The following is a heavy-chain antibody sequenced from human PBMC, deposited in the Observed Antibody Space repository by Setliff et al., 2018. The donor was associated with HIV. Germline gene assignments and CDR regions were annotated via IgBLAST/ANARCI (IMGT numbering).Heavy chain of an antibody. D-gene: IGHD3-10*01. J-gene: IGHJ4*02. CDR2: INTVNGNT. CDR3: AREPAGSGSGSFGF. V-gene: IGHV1-3*04. CDR1: GYTFTSYY. Sequence: GASVKVSCKASGYTFTSYYMHWVRLAPGQRLEWMGRINTVNGNTKYSQNFQGRVTITRDTSANTANMELSSLRSEDTAVYYCAREPAGSGSGSFGFWGQGTLVTV.